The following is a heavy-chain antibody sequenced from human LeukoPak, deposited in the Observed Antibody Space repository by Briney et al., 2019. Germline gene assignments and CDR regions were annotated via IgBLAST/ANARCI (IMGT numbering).Heavy chain of an antibody. D-gene: IGHD6-6*01. CDR1: GFALNSYS. CDR3: ARGIAALVSENYMDV. CDR2: ISSTSAYI. Sequence: GGSLRLSCAASGFALNSYSLSWVRQAPGKGLEWVSSISSTSAYIHYADSVKGRFTISRDNSKNTLYLQMNSLRAEDTAVYYCARGIAALVSENYMDVWGKGTTVTVSS. V-gene: IGHV3-21*01. J-gene: IGHJ6*03.